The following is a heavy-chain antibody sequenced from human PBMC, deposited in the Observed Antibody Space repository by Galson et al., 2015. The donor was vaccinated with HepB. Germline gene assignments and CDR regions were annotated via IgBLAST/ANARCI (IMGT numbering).Heavy chain of an antibody. CDR2: TNWNGGST. D-gene: IGHD6-13*01. Sequence: SLRLSCAASGFTFDDHGMSWVRQAPGKGLEWVSGTNWNGGSTGYADSVKGRFTISRDNAKNSLYLQMNSLRAEDTALYYCASGYSSSWFSAFDIWGQGTMVTVSS. CDR3: ASGYSSSWFSAFDI. CDR1: GFTFDDHG. V-gene: IGHV3-20*04. J-gene: IGHJ3*02.